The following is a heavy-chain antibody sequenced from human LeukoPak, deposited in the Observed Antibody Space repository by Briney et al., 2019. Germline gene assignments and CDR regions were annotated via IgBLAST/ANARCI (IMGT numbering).Heavy chain of an antibody. D-gene: IGHD3-10*01. J-gene: IGHJ5*02. Sequence: PGGSLRLSCAASGFTFSSYAMHWVRQAPGKGLEWVAAISYDGSNTYYADSVKGRFTISRDNSKNTLYLQMNSLRAEDAAVYYCAKENTMVQGIIRWFDPWGQGTLVTVSS. CDR2: ISYDGSNT. V-gene: IGHV3-30-3*01. CDR1: GFTFSSYA. CDR3: AKENTMVQGIIRWFDP.